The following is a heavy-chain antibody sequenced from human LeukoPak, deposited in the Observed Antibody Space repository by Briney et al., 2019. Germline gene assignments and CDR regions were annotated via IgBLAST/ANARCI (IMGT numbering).Heavy chain of an antibody. CDR1: GFTVSSNY. Sequence: PGGSLRLSCAASGFTVSSNYMSWVRQAPGKGLEWVSVIYSGGSTYYADSVKGRFTISRDNSKNTLYLQMNSLRAEDTAVYYCARVAYYYDSSGYYDAFDIWGQGTMVTVSS. J-gene: IGHJ3*02. CDR3: ARVAYYYDSSGYYDAFDI. V-gene: IGHV3-66*02. D-gene: IGHD3-22*01. CDR2: IYSGGST.